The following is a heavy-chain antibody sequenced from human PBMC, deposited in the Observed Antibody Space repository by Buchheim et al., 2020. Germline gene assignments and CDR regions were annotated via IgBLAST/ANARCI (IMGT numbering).Heavy chain of an antibody. CDR2: IHLNGKT. J-gene: IGHJ4*02. CDR1: GASIDIDTW. D-gene: IGHD1-26*01. Sequence: QIQLEESGPRLVEPSGTLSLTCAVSGASIDIDTWWSWVRQPPGKGLEWIGEIHLNGKTNYHPSLRSRGAISLDKSKNHLYLNLYSVSAADTAVYYCAREGAMPYVPGGYWGQGAL. CDR3: AREGAMPYVPGGY. V-gene: IGHV4-4*02.